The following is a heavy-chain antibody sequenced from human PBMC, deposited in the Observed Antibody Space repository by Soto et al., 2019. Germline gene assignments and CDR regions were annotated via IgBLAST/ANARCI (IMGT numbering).Heavy chain of an antibody. CDR3: ARASVEQCLDGANCFDP. V-gene: IGHV1-18*04. CDR2: ISAYNGNT. D-gene: IGHD6-19*01. J-gene: IGHJ5*02. CDR1: GYPFTSYG. Sequence: QVQLVQSGAEVKKPGASVKVSCKASGYPFTSYGISWVRQAPGQGLEGMGWISAYNGNTNYAQKLQGIVTMTTDTSTSTAYMELRSLRSDDTAVYYCARASVEQCLDGANCFDPWGQGTLVTVSS.